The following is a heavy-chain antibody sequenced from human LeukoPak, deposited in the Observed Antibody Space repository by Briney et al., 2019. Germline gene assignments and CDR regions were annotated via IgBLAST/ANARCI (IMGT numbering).Heavy chain of an antibody. CDR2: IEYDGTNI. CDR3: ARNRLRATATYMDV. V-gene: IGHV3-30*19. D-gene: IGHD2-15*01. CDR1: GFTFSNYG. Sequence: ALRLSCAASGFTFSNYGMHWVRQAPGKGLEWVAFIEYDGTNIHFADSVRGRFTISRDNSEDTLYLQIITLRAVDTAVYYCARNRLRATATYMDVWGKGTTVTVSS. J-gene: IGHJ6*04.